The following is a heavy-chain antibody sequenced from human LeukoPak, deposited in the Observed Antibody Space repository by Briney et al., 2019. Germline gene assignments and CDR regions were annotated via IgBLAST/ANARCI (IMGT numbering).Heavy chain of an antibody. CDR2: IHYSGST. Sequence: SETLSLTCTVSGASFNSGTYYWSWIRQPPGKGLEWIGYIHYSGSTNYNPSLKSRATISLDTSKNQVSLKLSSVTAADTAVYYCARRASGSYPDYFDYWGQGTLVTVSS. CDR1: GASFNSGTYY. CDR3: ARRASGSYPDYFDY. J-gene: IGHJ4*02. D-gene: IGHD1-26*01. V-gene: IGHV4-61*01.